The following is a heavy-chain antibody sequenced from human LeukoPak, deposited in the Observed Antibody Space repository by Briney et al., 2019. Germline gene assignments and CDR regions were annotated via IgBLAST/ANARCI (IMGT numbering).Heavy chain of an antibody. CDR3: ARASDPWLQLT. Sequence: GGSLRLSCAASGFTFSNYWMIWVRQAPGRGLEWVGNIKQDGSQKRYADSVRDRFTIPRDNAQTSLYLQMNSLRAEDTAVYYCARASDPWLQLTWGQGTLVTVSA. CDR2: IKQDGSQK. V-gene: IGHV3-7*05. CDR1: GFTFSNYW. J-gene: IGHJ5*02. D-gene: IGHD5-24*01.